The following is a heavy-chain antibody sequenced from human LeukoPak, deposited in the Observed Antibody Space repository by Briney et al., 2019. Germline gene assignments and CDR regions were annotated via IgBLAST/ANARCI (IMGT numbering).Heavy chain of an antibody. CDR3: TRYPNNITIFGVVSSGY. V-gene: IGHV3-73*01. CDR1: GFTFSGSA. D-gene: IGHD3-3*01. J-gene: IGHJ4*02. Sequence: GGSLRLSCAASGFTFSGSAMHWVRQGSRKGLEWVGRIRSKANSYATAYAASVKGRFTISRDDSKNTAYLQMNSLKTKDTAVYYCTRYPNNITIFGVVSSGYWGQGTLVTVSS. CDR2: IRSKANSYAT.